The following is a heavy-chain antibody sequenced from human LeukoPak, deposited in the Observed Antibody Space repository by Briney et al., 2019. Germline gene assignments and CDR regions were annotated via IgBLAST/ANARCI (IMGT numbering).Heavy chain of an antibody. CDR3: ARDYDFWSGYT. J-gene: IGHJ4*02. CDR2: ISYDGSNK. CDR1: GFSFSSFG. Sequence: QPGRSLRLSCAASGFSFSSFGMHWVRQAPGKELEWVAVISYDGSNKYYADSVKGRFTISRDNSKNTLYLQMNSLRAEDTAVYYCARDYDFWSGYTWGQGTLVTVSS. D-gene: IGHD3-3*01. V-gene: IGHV3-30*19.